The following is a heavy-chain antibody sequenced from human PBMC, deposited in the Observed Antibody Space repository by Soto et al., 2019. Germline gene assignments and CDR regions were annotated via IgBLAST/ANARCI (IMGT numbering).Heavy chain of an antibody. CDR3: VRDMQLWRLDS. CDR1: GFTFDDYG. Sequence: GGSPRLSCAASGFTFDDYGMSWARQAPGKGLEWVSGVNWNGGSTGYADSVKGRFTISRDNAKNSLYLQMNSLRAEDTAFYYCVRDMQLWRLDSWGQGTLVTVSS. CDR2: VNWNGGST. V-gene: IGHV3-20*04. J-gene: IGHJ5*01. D-gene: IGHD2-21*01.